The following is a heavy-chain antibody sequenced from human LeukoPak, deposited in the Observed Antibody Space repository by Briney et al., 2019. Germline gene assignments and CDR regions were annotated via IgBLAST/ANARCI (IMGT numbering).Heavy chain of an antibody. J-gene: IGHJ4*02. Sequence: PGGSRRLSCAASGFTFTSYVMHWVRQSPGKGLEWVTIISYDGSNEYYADSVKGRFTISRDNSKNTMYLQMNSPRAADTAVYYYARDKCTSYLSSFDYWGQGTLVTVSS. D-gene: IGHD6-6*01. V-gene: IGHV3-30*04. CDR2: ISYDGSNE. CDR3: ARDKCTSYLSSFDY. CDR1: GFTFTSYV.